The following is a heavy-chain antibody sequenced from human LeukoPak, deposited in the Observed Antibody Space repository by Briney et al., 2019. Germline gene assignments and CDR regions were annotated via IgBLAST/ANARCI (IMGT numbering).Heavy chain of an antibody. CDR1: GFTFSSYW. J-gene: IGHJ4*02. Sequence: PGGSLRLSCAASGFTFSSYWMHWVRQAPGKGLVWVSRINSDWSSTSYADSVKGRFTISRDNAKNTLYLQMNSLRAEDTAVYYCARVPQTPYDSSGYYYGGLDYWGQGTLVTVSS. D-gene: IGHD3-22*01. CDR2: INSDWSST. CDR3: ARVPQTPYDSSGYYYGGLDY. V-gene: IGHV3-74*01.